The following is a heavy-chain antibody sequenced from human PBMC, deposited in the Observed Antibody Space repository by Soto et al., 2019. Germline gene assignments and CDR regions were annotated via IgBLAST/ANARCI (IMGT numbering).Heavy chain of an antibody. Sequence: SRCAPGRVNKAPGTGLEWVSVVDGSGVDTSFACSVKGRFTISRDNSKNTLYLHMNSLRAEDTARYYCAKERVAAAYVETFPFVFWGQRTQVTVPS. CDR1: SRCA. CDR2: VDGSGVDT. J-gene: IGHJ4*02. D-gene: IGHD2-15*01. CDR3: AKERVAAAYVETFPFVF. V-gene: IGHV3-23*01.